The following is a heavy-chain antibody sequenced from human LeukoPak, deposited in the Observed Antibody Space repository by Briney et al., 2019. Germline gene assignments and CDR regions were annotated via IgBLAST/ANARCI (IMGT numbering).Heavy chain of an antibody. V-gene: IGHV4-4*07. CDR3: ARDHTVVVPAAPYNWFDP. CDR2: IYTSGST. Sequence: SETLSLTCTVSGGSISSYYWSWIRQPAGKGLEWIGRIYTSGSTNYNPSLKSRVTMSVDTSKNQFSLKLSSVTAADTAVYYCARDHTVVVPAAPYNWFDPWGQGTLVTVSS. CDR1: GGSISSYY. D-gene: IGHD2-2*01. J-gene: IGHJ5*02.